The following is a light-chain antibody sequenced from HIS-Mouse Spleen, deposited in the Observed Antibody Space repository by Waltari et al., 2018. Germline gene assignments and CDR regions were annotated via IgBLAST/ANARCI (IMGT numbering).Light chain of an antibody. CDR2: SNI. CDR1: SSNIGSNT. Sequence: QSVLTQPPSASGTPGQRVTISCSGSSSNIGSNTVNWYQQLPGTAPKLLIYSNIQRPSGVPDRFSGSNSGTSASLAISGLQSEDEADYYCAAWDDSLNGWVFGGGTKLTVL. J-gene: IGLJ3*02. V-gene: IGLV1-44*01. CDR3: AAWDDSLNGWV.